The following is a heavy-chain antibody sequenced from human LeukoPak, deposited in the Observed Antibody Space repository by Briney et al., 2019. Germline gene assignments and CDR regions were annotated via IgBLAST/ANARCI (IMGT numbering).Heavy chain of an antibody. CDR3: ARAAVWYDSSGYSFDY. Sequence: SETLSLTCTVSGGSISSYYWSWIRQPPGKGLEWIGYIYHSGSTYYNPSLKSRVTISVDRSKNQFSLKLSSVTAADTAVYYCARAAVWYDSSGYSFDYWGQGTLVTVSS. V-gene: IGHV4-59*12. J-gene: IGHJ4*02. CDR2: IYHSGST. CDR1: GGSISSYY. D-gene: IGHD3-22*01.